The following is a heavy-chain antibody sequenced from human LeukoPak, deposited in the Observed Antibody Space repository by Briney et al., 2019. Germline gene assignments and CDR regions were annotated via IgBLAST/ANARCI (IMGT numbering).Heavy chain of an antibody. CDR2: INPNRGGT. Sequence: ASVKVSCKASGYTFTGYYMHWVRQAPGQGLEWMGWINPNRGGTNYAKLFQGRVTMTRDTSISTAYMELSRLRSDDTAVYSCARGCGAETYYDYVWGSYRNFDYWGQGTLVTVSS. CDR1: GYTFTGYY. V-gene: IGHV1-2*02. CDR3: ARGCGAETYYDYVWGSYRNFDY. J-gene: IGHJ4*02. D-gene: IGHD3-16*02.